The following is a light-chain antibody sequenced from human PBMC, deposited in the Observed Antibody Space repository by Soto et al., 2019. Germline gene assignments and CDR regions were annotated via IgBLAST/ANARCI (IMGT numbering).Light chain of an antibody. CDR3: SSYTSSTTWV. CDR2: EVS. CDR1: SSDVGAYNY. J-gene: IGLJ3*02. Sequence: QSVLTQPASVSGSPGQSITISCTGTSSDVGAYNYVSWYQQHPGKAPKLMIYEVSNRPSGVSNRFSGSKSDNTASLTISGLQAEDEADYYCSSYTSSTTWVFGGGTKVTVL. V-gene: IGLV2-14*01.